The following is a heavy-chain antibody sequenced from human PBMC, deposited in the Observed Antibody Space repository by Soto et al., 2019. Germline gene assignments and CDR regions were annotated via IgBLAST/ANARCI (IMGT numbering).Heavy chain of an antibody. CDR2: INPSGGST. CDR3: GSTNYNPSLKSRVTISVDTSKNQFSLKLSSVTAADTAVYYCARHREDYDILTGSRGRSYYYYMDV. D-gene: IGHD3-10*01. CDR1: GYTFTIYY. Sequence: ASVKVSCKASGYTFTIYYMHWVRQAPGQGLEWMGIINPSGGSTSYAQKFQGRVTMTRDTSTSTVYMELSSLRSEDTAVYYSGSTNYNPSLKSRVTISVDTSKNQFSLKLSSVTAADTAVYYCARHREDYDILTGSRGRSYYYYMDVWGKGTTVTVSS. V-gene: IGHV1-46*01. J-gene: IGHJ6*03.